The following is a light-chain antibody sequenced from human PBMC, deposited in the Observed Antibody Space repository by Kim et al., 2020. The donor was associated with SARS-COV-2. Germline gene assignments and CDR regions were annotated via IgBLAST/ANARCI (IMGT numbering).Light chain of an antibody. CDR3: QQYGNSLT. CDR2: GAS. J-gene: IGKJ4*01. V-gene: IGKV3-20*01. CDR1: QTVRSSH. Sequence: EIVLTQSPGTLSLSPGERATLSCRASQTVRSSHLVWYQQKPGQAPRLLIFGASNRATGIPDRFSGSGSGTDFTLTITRLEPEDFAVYYCQQYGNSLTFGGGTKVDIK.